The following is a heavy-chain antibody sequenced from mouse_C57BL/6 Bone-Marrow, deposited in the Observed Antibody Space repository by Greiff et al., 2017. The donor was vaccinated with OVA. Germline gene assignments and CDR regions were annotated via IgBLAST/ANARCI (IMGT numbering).Heavy chain of an antibody. D-gene: IGHD2-2*01. Sequence: DVKLVESGGDLVKPGGSLKLSCAASGFTFSSYGMSWVRQTPDKRLEWVATISSGGSYTYYPDSVKGRFTISRDNAKNTLYLQMSSLKSEDTAMYYCARHGGYGSWFAYWGQGTLVTVSA. CDR1: GFTFSSYG. V-gene: IGHV5-6*02. J-gene: IGHJ3*01. CDR2: ISSGGSYT. CDR3: ARHGGYGSWFAY.